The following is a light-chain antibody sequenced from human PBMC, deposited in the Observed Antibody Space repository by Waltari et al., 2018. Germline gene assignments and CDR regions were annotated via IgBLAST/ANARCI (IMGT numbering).Light chain of an antibody. V-gene: IGKV3-11*01. Sequence: EIVLTQSPATLSLSPGERATLSCRASQSVSSYLAWYQQKPGQAPRLLIYDASNRDTGSPARFSGSGSGTDFTLTISSLEPEDFAVYYCQQRSNWPAVTFGQGTKLEIK. CDR1: QSVSSY. CDR3: QQRSNWPAVT. J-gene: IGKJ2*01. CDR2: DAS.